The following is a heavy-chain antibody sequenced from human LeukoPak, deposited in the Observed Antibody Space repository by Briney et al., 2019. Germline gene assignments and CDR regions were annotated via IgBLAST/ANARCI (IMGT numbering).Heavy chain of an antibody. V-gene: IGHV1-69*05. CDR1: GGTFSSYA. D-gene: IGHD6-13*01. CDR3: ARDSLSYSSSWYDLGY. CDR2: IIPIFGTA. Sequence: GASVKVSCKASGGTFSSYAISWVLQAPGQGLEWMGRIIPIFGTANYAQKFQGRVTITTDESTSTAYMELSSLRSEDTAVYYCARDSLSYSSSWYDLGYWGQGTLVTVSS. J-gene: IGHJ4*02.